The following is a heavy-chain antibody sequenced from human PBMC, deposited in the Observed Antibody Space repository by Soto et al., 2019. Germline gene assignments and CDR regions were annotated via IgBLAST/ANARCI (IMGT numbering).Heavy chain of an antibody. V-gene: IGHV1-8*01. D-gene: IGHD3-10*01. J-gene: IGHJ4*02. CDR2: MNPNSGNT. CDR3: AFRFGELLGYHFDY. CDR1: GYTFTSYD. Sequence: QVQLVQSGAEVKKPGASVKVSCKASGYTFTSYDINWVRQATGQGLEWMGWMNPNSGNTGYAQKFQGRVTMTRNTSISTAYMELSSLRSEDTAVYYCAFRFGELLGYHFDYWGQGTLVTVSS.